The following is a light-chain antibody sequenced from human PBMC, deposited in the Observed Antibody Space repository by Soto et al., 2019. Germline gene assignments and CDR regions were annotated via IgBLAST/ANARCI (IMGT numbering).Light chain of an antibody. V-gene: IGLV2-14*01. CDR1: SSDVGGYNY. J-gene: IGLJ2*01. Sequence: QSALTQPASVSGSPGQSITISCTGTSSDVGGYNYVSWYQQHPGKAPKLMIYEVNNRPSGVSNRFSGSKSGNMASLTISGLQAEDEADYYCSSYTSSSTLMVFGGGTKLTVL. CDR2: EVN. CDR3: SSYTSSSTLMV.